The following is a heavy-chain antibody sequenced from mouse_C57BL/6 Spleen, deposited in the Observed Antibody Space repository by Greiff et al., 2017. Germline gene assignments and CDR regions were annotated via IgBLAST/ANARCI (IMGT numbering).Heavy chain of an antibody. Sequence: VQLQESGAELARPGASVKLSCKASGYTFTSYGISWVKQRTGQGLEWIGEIYPRSGNTYYNEKFKGKATLTADKSSSTAYMELRSLTSEDSAVYFCARGEGNLYAMDYWGQGTSVTVSS. D-gene: IGHD2-1*01. CDR3: ARGEGNLYAMDY. CDR2: IYPRSGNT. J-gene: IGHJ4*01. CDR1: GYTFTSYG. V-gene: IGHV1-81*01.